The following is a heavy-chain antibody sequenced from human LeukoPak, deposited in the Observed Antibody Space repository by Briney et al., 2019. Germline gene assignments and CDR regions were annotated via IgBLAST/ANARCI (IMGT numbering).Heavy chain of an antibody. CDR3: AEDSIRDFDWLLPYYYYYYMDV. CDR2: ISYAGSNK. D-gene: IGHD3-9*01. Sequence: PGGSLRLSFAASGFTFSSYAMHWVRQAPGKGLEWVAVISYAGSNKYYADSVKGRFTISRDNSKKALYLQMNSLRAGDTAFSYRAEDSIRDFDWLLPYYYYYYMDVWGKGTTVTVSS. J-gene: IGHJ6*03. V-gene: IGHV3-30*04. CDR1: GFTFSSYA.